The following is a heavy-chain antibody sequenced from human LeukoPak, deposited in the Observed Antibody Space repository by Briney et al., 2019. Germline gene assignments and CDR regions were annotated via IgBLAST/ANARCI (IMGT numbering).Heavy chain of an antibody. D-gene: IGHD5-18*01. Sequence: GSLRLSCAASGFTFSSYWVSWVRQPPGKGLEWIGEINHSGSTNYNPSLKSRVTISVDTSKNQFSLKLSSVTAADTAVYYCARGLGYSYGPWYFDYWGQGTLVTVSS. V-gene: IGHV4-34*01. CDR1: GFTFSSYW. CDR3: ARGLGYSYGPWYFDY. CDR2: INHSGST. J-gene: IGHJ4*02.